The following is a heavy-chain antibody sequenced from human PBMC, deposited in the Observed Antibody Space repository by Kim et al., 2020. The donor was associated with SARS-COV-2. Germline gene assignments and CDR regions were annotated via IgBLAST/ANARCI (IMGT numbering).Heavy chain of an antibody. J-gene: IGHJ4*02. CDR2: ISTYNGNT. D-gene: IGHD3-10*01. V-gene: IGHV1-18*01. CDR3: ARVENLWFGKNYCDF. Sequence: ASVKVSCKASGYTFSRYGITWVRQAPGQGLEWMGWISTYNGNTNYAQKFQGRVTMTTETSTSTAYMELRSLRSDDTAVYYCARVENLWFGKNYCDFWGQGTLVTVSS. CDR1: GYTFSRYG.